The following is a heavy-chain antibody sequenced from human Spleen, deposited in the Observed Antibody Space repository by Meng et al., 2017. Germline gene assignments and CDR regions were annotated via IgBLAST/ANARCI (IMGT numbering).Heavy chain of an antibody. J-gene: IGHJ5*02. CDR1: GGSVSSYY. D-gene: IGHD1-1*01. CDR2: LYNSGST. V-gene: IGHV4-59*02. CDR3: ARGTPYNLNWFDP. Sequence: SETLSLTCAVSGGSVSSYYWSWIRQPPGKGLEWIGCLYNSGSTNYSPSLKSRVTISIDTSKNQFSLKLSSVTAADTAIYYCARGTPYNLNWFDPWGQGTRVTVSS.